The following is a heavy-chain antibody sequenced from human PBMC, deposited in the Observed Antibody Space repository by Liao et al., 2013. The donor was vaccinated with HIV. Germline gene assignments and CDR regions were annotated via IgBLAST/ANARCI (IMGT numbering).Heavy chain of an antibody. D-gene: IGHD2-15*01. CDR3: ARDAPPRDIPFFVY. CDR1: GGSISSSSYY. Sequence: QMQLQESGPGLVKPSETLSLTCTVSGGSISSSSYYWGWIRQPPGKGLEWIGSIYYSGSTYYNPSLKSRVTISVDTSKNQFSLKLSSVTAADTAVYYCARDAPPRDIPFFVYWGQGTLVTVSS. J-gene: IGHJ4*02. V-gene: IGHV4-39*07. CDR2: IYYSGST.